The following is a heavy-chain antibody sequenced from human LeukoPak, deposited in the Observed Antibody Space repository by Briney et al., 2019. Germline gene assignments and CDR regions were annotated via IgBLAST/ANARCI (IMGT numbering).Heavy chain of an antibody. CDR3: AKDMHYDSSGYYEH. CDR2: ISGSGGST. J-gene: IGHJ4*02. V-gene: IGHV3-23*01. CDR1: GFTFSSYW. Sequence: PGGSLRLSCAASGFTFSSYWMSWVRQAPGKGLEWVSAISGSGGSTYYADSVKGRFTISRDNSKNTLYLQMNSLRAEDTAVYYCAKDMHYDSSGYYEHWGQGTLVTVSS. D-gene: IGHD3-22*01.